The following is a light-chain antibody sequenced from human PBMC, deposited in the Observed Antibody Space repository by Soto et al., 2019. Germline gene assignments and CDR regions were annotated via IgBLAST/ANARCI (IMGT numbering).Light chain of an antibody. CDR2: RAS. J-gene: IGKJ4*01. CDR3: QQYNSYPLT. CDR1: QSISSW. Sequence: DIQMTQSPSTLSASVGDRVTITCQASQSISSWLAWYQLKPGKAPKLLIYRASTLQSGVPSRFGGSGSGTEFTLTISSLQPDDFAAYYCQQYNSYPLTFGGGTKVEIK. V-gene: IGKV1-5*03.